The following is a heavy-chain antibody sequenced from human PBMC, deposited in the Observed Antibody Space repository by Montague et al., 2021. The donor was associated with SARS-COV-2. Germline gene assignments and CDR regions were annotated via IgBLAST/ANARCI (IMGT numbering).Heavy chain of an antibody. CDR1: GFKFNDYY. CDR2: MSASTSFT. Sequence: SLRLSCAASGFKFNDYYMSWIRETPGKGLEWVSYMSASTSFTKYXESVKGRFGISRDNARNSVFLQMNNLRVDDTAVYYCARGESARDLEFWGQGTLVTVSS. V-gene: IGHV3-11*05. J-gene: IGHJ4*02. CDR3: ARGESARDLEF. D-gene: IGHD3-10*01.